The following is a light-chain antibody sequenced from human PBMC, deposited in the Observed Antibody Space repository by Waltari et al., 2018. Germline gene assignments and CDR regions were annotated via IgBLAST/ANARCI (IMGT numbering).Light chain of an antibody. CDR2: KAS. V-gene: IGKV1-5*03. J-gene: IGKJ1*01. Sequence: TQSPATLSASVGDRVTIICRASQSISDWLAWYQQKPGKPPKLLIYKASNLEEGVPPRFSGSASGTEFSLTINSLQPDDFATYYCQQCHTFPKTFGQGTKVEMK. CDR3: QQCHTFPKT. CDR1: QSISDW.